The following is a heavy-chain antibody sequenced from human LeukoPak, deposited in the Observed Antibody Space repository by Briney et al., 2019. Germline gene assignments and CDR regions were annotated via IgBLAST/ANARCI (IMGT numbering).Heavy chain of an antibody. CDR3: AKVRHYYDSSGHFDY. D-gene: IGHD3-22*01. CDR1: GFTFSSYG. Sequence: GRSLRLSCVASGFTFSSYGMHWVRQAPGKGLEWVAFISYDGSNKYHADSVKGRFTISRDNPKNTLYLQMDSLRAEDTAVYYCAKVRHYYDSSGHFDYWGQGTLVTVSS. V-gene: IGHV3-30*18. J-gene: IGHJ4*02. CDR2: ISYDGSNK.